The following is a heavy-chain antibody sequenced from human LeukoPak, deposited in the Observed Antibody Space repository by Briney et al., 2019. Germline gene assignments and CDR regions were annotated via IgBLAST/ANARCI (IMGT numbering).Heavy chain of an antibody. D-gene: IGHD1-26*01. CDR3: AKEEWELPQYFQH. V-gene: IGHV3-30*02. Sequence: GGSLRLSCAASGFTFSSYGMHWVRQAPGKGLEWVAFIRYDGSNKYYADSVKGRFTISRDNSKNTLYLQMNSLRAEDTAVYYCAKEEWELPQYFQHWGQGTLVTVSS. CDR2: IRYDGSNK. J-gene: IGHJ1*01. CDR1: GFTFSSYG.